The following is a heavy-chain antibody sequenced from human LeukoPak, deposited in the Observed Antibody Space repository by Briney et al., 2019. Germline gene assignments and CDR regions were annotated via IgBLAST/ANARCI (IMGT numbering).Heavy chain of an antibody. V-gene: IGHV3-23*01. Sequence: SGGSLRLSCAASGFTFASHAMTWVRQAPGKGLEWVSSISATDGSTYYADSVRSRFTISRDNSKNTLFLQMNSLGAEDTALYYCVACASASCYGDRFDPWGQGTPVTVSS. J-gene: IGHJ5*02. D-gene: IGHD2-2*01. CDR3: VACASASCYGDRFDP. CDR1: GFTFASHA. CDR2: ISATDGST.